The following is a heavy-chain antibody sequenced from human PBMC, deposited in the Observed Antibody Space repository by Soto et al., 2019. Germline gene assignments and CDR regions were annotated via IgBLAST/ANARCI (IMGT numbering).Heavy chain of an antibody. Sequence: QITLKESGPTLVKPTQTLTLTCTFSGFSLSTIGVGVGWIRQPPGKALEWLALIYWDDDKRYSPSLKSRLTVTKDTSKNQVVLTMTNMDPVETATYYCVQSRCGGDCLQSYSSHSYYGLDVWGQGTTVTVSS. CDR2: IYWDDDK. J-gene: IGHJ6*02. CDR3: VQSRCGGDCLQSYSSHSYYGLDV. CDR1: GFSLSTIGVG. V-gene: IGHV2-5*02. D-gene: IGHD2-21*02.